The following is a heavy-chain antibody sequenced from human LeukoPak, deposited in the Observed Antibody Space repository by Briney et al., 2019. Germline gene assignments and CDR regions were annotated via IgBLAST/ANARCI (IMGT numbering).Heavy chain of an antibody. Sequence: ASVKVSCKASGGTFSSYAISWVRQAPGQGLEWMGGIIPIFGTANYAQKFQGRVTITADGSTSTAYMELSSLRSEDTAVYYCAAPIAVAGTNYFDYWGQGTLVTVSS. CDR3: AAPIAVAGTNYFDY. CDR2: IIPIFGTA. D-gene: IGHD6-19*01. J-gene: IGHJ4*02. V-gene: IGHV1-69*13. CDR1: GGTFSSYA.